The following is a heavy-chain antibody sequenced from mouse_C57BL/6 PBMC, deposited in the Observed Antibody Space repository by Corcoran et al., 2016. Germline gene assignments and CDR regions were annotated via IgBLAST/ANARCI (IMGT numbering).Heavy chain of an antibody. Sequence: QVTLKESGPGILQSSQTLSLTCSFSGFSLSTSGMGVSWIRQPSGKGLEWLAHIYWDDDKRYNPSLKSRLTISKDTSRNQVFLKITSVDTADTATYYCARRALYYSNWYFDVWGTGTTVTVSS. CDR2: IYWDDDK. J-gene: IGHJ1*03. CDR1: GFSLSTSGMG. D-gene: IGHD2-5*01. V-gene: IGHV8-12*01. CDR3: ARRALYYSNWYFDV.